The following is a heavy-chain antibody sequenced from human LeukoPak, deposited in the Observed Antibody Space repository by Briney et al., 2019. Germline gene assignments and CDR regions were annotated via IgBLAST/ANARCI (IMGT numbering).Heavy chain of an antibody. D-gene: IGHD4-17*01. V-gene: IGHV4-59*01. Sequence: SETLSLTCTVSGGSISSYYWSWIRQPPGKGLEWIGYIYYSGSTNYNPSHKSRVTISVDTSKNQFSLKLSSVTAADTAVYYCARSDYGDYIFDYWGQGTLVTVSS. CDR2: IYYSGST. CDR1: GGSISSYY. J-gene: IGHJ4*02. CDR3: ARSDYGDYIFDY.